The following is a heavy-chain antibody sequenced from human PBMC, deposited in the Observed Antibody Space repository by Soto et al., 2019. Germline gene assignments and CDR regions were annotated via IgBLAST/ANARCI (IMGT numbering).Heavy chain of an antibody. V-gene: IGHV4-31*03. CDR3: ARDSDYSNRYYGMDV. D-gene: IGHD4-4*01. Sequence: SETLSLTCTVSGGSISSGGYYWSWIRQHPGKGLEWIGYIYYSGSTYYNPSLKGRVTISVDTSKNQFSLKLSSVTAADTAVYYCARDSDYSNRYYGMDVWGQGTTVTVSS. J-gene: IGHJ6*02. CDR1: GGSISSGGYY. CDR2: IYYSGST.